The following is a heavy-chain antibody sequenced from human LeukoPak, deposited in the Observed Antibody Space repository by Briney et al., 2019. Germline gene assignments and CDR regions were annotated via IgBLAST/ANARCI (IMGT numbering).Heavy chain of an antibody. CDR1: GFTVNNKY. CDR2: ISSGDNT. D-gene: IGHD6-25*01. CDR3: GRDLIGTAASWDS. Sequence: GGSLRLSCAASGFTVNNKYMNWVRQAPGKGLEWVSVISSGDNTYYADSVKGRFAISRDNSKNTLYLQMNSLRVEDTAVYYCGRDLIGTAASWDSWGQGTLVTVSS. V-gene: IGHV3-53*01. J-gene: IGHJ4*02.